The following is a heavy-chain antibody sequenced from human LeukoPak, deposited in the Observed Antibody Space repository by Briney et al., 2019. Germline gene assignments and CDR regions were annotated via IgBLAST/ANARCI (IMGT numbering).Heavy chain of an antibody. Sequence: GGSLRLSCAASGFTFSSYWMHWVRQAPGKGLEWVANIKEDGSEKYYVDSVKGRFTISRDNAKNSLYLQMNSLRAEDTAVYYCARERRYDVFDYWGQGTLVTVSS. CDR2: IKEDGSEK. CDR1: GFTFSSYW. D-gene: IGHD5-12*01. J-gene: IGHJ4*02. V-gene: IGHV3-7*03. CDR3: ARERRYDVFDY.